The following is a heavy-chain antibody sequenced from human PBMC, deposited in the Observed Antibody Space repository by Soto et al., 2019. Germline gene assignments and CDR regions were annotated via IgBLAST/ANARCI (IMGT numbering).Heavy chain of an antibody. Sequence: GGSLRLSCAASGFTFCSYGMHWVRQAPGKGLEWVAVIWYDGSNKYYADSVKGRFTISRDNSKNTLYLQMNSLRAEDTAVYYCARDYDSSGYPRYYFDYWGQGTLVTVSS. V-gene: IGHV3-33*01. CDR1: GFTFCSYG. CDR3: ARDYDSSGYPRYYFDY. D-gene: IGHD3-22*01. J-gene: IGHJ4*02. CDR2: IWYDGSNK.